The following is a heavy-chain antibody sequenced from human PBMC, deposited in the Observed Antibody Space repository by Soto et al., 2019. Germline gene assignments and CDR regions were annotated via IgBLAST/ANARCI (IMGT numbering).Heavy chain of an antibody. CDR2: IIPILGIA. V-gene: IGHV1-69*02. Sequence: ASVKVSCKASGGTFSIYTISWVLQAPGQGLEWMGRIIPILGIANYAQKFQGRVTITADKSTSTAYMELSSLRSEDTAVYYCARAPHPYYYDSSGYPTPLYYFDYWGQGTLVTVSS. CDR3: ARAPHPYYYDSSGYPTPLYYFDY. D-gene: IGHD3-22*01. J-gene: IGHJ4*02. CDR1: GGTFSIYT.